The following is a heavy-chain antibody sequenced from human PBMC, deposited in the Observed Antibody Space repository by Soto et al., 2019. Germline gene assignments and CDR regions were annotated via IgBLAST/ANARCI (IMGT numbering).Heavy chain of an antibody. D-gene: IGHD1-26*01. J-gene: IGHJ6*03. CDR3: AKDRAVGGHYYMDV. CDR2: ISDSGVNK. Sequence: VQLLESGGGLGQPGGSLRLSCVGSGFTFSSYAMTWVRQAPGKGLEWVSGISDSGVNKYYPSSVKGRFTISRDNSKNTLYLQMDSLRAEDTAVYYCAKDRAVGGHYYMDVWGKGITVTVSS. CDR1: GFTFSSYA. V-gene: IGHV3-23*01.